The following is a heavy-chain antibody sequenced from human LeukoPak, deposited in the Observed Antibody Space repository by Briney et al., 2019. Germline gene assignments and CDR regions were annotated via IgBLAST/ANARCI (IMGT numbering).Heavy chain of an antibody. D-gene: IGHD1-26*01. CDR1: GFTVSSKY. J-gene: IGHJ4*02. CDR3: AKDRDSGSYRINYFDY. Sequence: PGGSLRLSCAASGFTVSSKYMTWVRQAPGKGLEWVSAISGSGGSTYYADSVKGRFTISRDNSKNTLYLQMNSLRAEDTAVYYCAKDRDSGSYRINYFDYWGQGTLVTVSS. V-gene: IGHV3-23*01. CDR2: ISGSGGST.